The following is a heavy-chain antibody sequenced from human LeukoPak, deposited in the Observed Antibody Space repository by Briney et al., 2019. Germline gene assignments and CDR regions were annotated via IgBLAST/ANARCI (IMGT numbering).Heavy chain of an antibody. J-gene: IGHJ4*02. CDR2: ISYDGSNK. V-gene: IGHV3-30-3*01. Sequence: GRSLRLSCAASGFTFSSYAMHWVRQAPGKGLEWVAVISYDGSNKYYADSVKGRFTISRDNSKNTLYLQMNSLRAEDTAVYYCAREVAHRGGDCYSHFDYWGQGTLVTVSS. CDR1: GFTFSSYA. D-gene: IGHD2-21*02. CDR3: AREVAHRGGDCYSHFDY.